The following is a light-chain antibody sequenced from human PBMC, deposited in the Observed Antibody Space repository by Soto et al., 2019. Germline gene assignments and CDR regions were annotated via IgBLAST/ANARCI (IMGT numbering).Light chain of an antibody. Sequence: EIVLTQSPGTLSLSPGERATLSCRASQSVSSSYLAWYQQKPGQAPRLLIYGASSRATGIPDRFSGSGSGTDFTVTLTSMEPEHLELSYCKQYGSSPSGITFGGGTKVYIK. CDR1: QSVSSSY. CDR3: KQYGSSPSGIT. V-gene: IGKV3-20*01. J-gene: IGKJ4*01. CDR2: GAS.